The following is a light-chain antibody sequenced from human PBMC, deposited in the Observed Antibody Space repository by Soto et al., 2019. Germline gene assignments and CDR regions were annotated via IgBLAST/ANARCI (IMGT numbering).Light chain of an antibody. CDR3: SSYTRSNTVV. CDR2: DVS. V-gene: IGLV2-14*03. Sequence: QSVLTQPASVSGSPGQSITISCTGTNNDVGAYNYVSWFQQHPGKAPKTMIYDVSNRPSGVSNRFSGSKSGNTASLTISGLQAEDEADYYCSSYTRSNTVVFGGGTKVTVL. CDR1: NNDVGAYNY. J-gene: IGLJ3*02.